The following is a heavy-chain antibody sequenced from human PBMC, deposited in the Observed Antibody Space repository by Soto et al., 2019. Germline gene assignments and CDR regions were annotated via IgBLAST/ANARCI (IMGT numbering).Heavy chain of an antibody. J-gene: IGHJ6*03. Sequence: EVQLVESGGGLVQPGGSLRLSCAASGFTFSSYDMHWVRQATGKGLEWVSAIGTAGDTYHPGSVKGRFTISRENAKNSLYLQMNSLRAGDTAVYYCARGGLYCTNGVCYKDYYYYMDVWGKGTTVTVSS. V-gene: IGHV3-13*01. CDR3: ARGGLYCTNGVCYKDYYYYMDV. CDR1: GFTFSSYD. D-gene: IGHD2-8*01. CDR2: IGTAGDT.